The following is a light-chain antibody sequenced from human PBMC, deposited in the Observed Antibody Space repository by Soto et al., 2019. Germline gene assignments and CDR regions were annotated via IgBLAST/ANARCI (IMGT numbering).Light chain of an antibody. V-gene: IGKV3-20*01. J-gene: IGKJ1*01. CDR1: QSVSSSY. CDR3: QQYGSSRGT. Sequence: EIVLTQSPGTLSLSPGERATLSCRASQSVSSSYLAWYQQKPGQAPRLLIYGASSRATGIPDRFSGSGSGTDFTLTSRTLEPEDFAVYYCQQYGSSRGTFGQGTKVQIK. CDR2: GAS.